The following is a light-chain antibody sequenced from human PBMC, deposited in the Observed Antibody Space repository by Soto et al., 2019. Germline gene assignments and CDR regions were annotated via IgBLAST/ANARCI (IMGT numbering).Light chain of an antibody. CDR1: QGIRND. CDR2: TAY. CDR3: LQHNSYPPT. J-gene: IGKJ4*02. Sequence: DIQMTQSPSSLSASVGDRVTITCRASQGIRNDLSWYQQKPGKAPKRLIYTAYCLQSGIPSRFSGSGSGTEFTLAISSLQSEDCATYYCLQHNSYPPTFGGGTKVEIK. V-gene: IGKV1-17*01.